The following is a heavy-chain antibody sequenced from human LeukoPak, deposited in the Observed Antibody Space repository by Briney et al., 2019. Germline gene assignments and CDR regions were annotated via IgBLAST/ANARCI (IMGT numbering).Heavy chain of an antibody. Sequence: NTGGSLRLSCAASGFTFSSYSMNWVRQAPGKGLGWVSSISSSSSYIYYADSVKGRFTISRDNAKNSLYLQMNSLRAEDTAVYYCARDSRASSGYYFWGQGTLVTVSS. D-gene: IGHD3-22*01. V-gene: IGHV3-21*01. CDR3: ARDSRASSGYYF. J-gene: IGHJ4*02. CDR1: GFTFSSYS. CDR2: ISSSSSYI.